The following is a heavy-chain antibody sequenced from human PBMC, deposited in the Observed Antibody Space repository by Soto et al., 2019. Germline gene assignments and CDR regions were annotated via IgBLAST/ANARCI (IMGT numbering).Heavy chain of an antibody. Sequence: QVQLQQWGAGLLKPSETLSLTCAVYGGSFSGYYWSWIRQPPGKGLEWIGEINHSGSTNYNPSLKSRVTISVDTSKNQFSLKLSSVTAADTAVYYCARGPKGYCSSTSCFDYYYMDVWGQGTTVTVSS. CDR3: ARGPKGYCSSTSCFDYYYMDV. J-gene: IGHJ6*03. D-gene: IGHD2-2*01. CDR2: INHSGST. V-gene: IGHV4-34*01. CDR1: GGSFSGYY.